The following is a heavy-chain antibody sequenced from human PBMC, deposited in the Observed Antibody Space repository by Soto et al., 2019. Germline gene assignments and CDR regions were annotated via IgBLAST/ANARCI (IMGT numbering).Heavy chain of an antibody. CDR3: ARDLSYDSSGYFYSWFDP. Sequence: PSETLSLTCTVSGGSISSYYWSWIRQPPGKGLEWIGYIYYSGSTNYNPSLKSRVTISVDTSKNQFSLKLSSVTAADTAVYYCARDLSYDSSGYFYSWFDPWGQGTTVTVSS. J-gene: IGHJ5*02. V-gene: IGHV4-59*01. CDR1: GGSISSYY. CDR2: IYYSGST. D-gene: IGHD3-22*01.